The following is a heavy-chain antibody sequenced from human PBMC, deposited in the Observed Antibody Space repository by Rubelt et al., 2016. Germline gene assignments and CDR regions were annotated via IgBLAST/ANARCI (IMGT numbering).Heavy chain of an antibody. CDR2: INHSGST. J-gene: IGHJ6*03. CDR1: GESFSGYY. CDR3: ARVTSIVARPVGLMDV. V-gene: IGHV4-34*01. D-gene: IGHD6-6*01. Sequence: QVQLQQWGAGLLKPSETLSLTCAVYGESFSGYYWSWIRQPPGKGLEWIGEINHSGSTNYNPSFMSGVTISVGAAKNQFSLKLSSVTAADTAVYYCARVTSIVARPVGLMDVWGKGTTVTVSS.